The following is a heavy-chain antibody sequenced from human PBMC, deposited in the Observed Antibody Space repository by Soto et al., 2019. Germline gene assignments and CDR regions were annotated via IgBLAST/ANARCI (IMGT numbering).Heavy chain of an antibody. J-gene: IGHJ3*02. D-gene: IGHD1-1*01. CDR3: ARDPTGTDAFDI. CDR2: IWYDGSNK. CDR1: GFTFSSYG. V-gene: IGHV3-33*08. Sequence: GGSLRLSCAASGFTFSSYGMHWVRQAPGKGLEWVAVIWYDGSNKYYADSVKGRFTISRDNSKNTLYLQMNSLRAEDKAVYYCARDPTGTDAFDIWGQGTMVTVSS.